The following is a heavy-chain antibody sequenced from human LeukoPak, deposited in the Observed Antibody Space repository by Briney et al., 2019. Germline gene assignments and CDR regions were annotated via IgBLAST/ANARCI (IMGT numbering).Heavy chain of an antibody. V-gene: IGHV3-53*01. CDR2: IYSGGTT. CDR3: ARDQGSHERDAFDI. D-gene: IGHD3-10*01. CDR1: GFTVSGNY. J-gene: IGHJ3*02. Sequence: GGSLRLSCAVSGFTVSGNYMSWVRQAPGKGLEWVSLIYSGGTTYYADSVKGRFTISRDNAKNSLYLQMNSLRAEDTAVYYCARDQGSHERDAFDIWGQGTMVTVSS.